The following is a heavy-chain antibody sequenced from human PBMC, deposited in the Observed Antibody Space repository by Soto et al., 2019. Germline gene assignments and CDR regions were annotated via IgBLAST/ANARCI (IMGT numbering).Heavy chain of an antibody. CDR1: GGSFANYY. CDR3: VRESTTSGPNWFDT. V-gene: IGHV4-34*01. CDR2: IYHSGST. D-gene: IGHD1-1*01. J-gene: IGHJ5*02. Sequence: KPSETLSLTCAVYGGSFANYYWNWIRQPPGKGLEWIAYIYHSGSTYYNPSLKSRVTISVDRSENQFSLKLTSVTAADTAVYYCVRESTTSGPNWFDTWGPGILVTVSS.